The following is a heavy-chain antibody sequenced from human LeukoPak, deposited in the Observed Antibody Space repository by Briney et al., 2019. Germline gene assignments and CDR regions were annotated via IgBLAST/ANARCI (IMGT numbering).Heavy chain of an antibody. CDR3: ARIQWLDIGHYYGMDV. J-gene: IGHJ6*02. D-gene: IGHD6-19*01. V-gene: IGHV5-51*03. Sequence: GVSLKISCEGAGYSLTSYWIGWARQLARKGLEWGGIIYPGDSDTRYSPSFQGQVTISADKSIRTAYLQWSSLKASDTAMYYCARIQWLDIGHYYGMDVWGQGTTVTVSS. CDR2: IYPGDSDT. CDR1: GYSLTSYW.